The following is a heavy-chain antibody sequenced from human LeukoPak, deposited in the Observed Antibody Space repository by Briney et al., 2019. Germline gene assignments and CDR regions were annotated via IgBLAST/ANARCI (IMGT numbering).Heavy chain of an antibody. CDR2: ISYDGSNK. Sequence: GGSLRLSCAASGFTFSSYAMHWVRQAPGKGLEWVAVISYDGSNKYYADSLKGRFTISRDNAKNTLYLQMNSLRAEDTAVYYCTRGGEPTFFDYWGQGTLVTVSS. CDR1: GFTFSSYA. J-gene: IGHJ4*02. V-gene: IGHV3-30-3*01. CDR3: TRGGEPTFFDY. D-gene: IGHD3-16*01.